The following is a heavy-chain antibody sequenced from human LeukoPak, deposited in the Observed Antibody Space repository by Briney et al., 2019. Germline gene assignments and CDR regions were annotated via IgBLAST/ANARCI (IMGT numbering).Heavy chain of an antibody. J-gene: IGHJ4*02. CDR1: GGSFSGYY. CDR3: ARGGQWLVLARAFDY. V-gene: IGHV4-34*01. CDR2: INHSGST. Sequence: PSETLSLTCAVYGGSFSGYYWSWIRQPPGKGLEWIGEINHSGSTNYNPSLKSRVTISVDTSKNQFSLKLSSVTAADTAVYYRARGGQWLVLARAFDYWGQGTLVTVSS. D-gene: IGHD6-19*01.